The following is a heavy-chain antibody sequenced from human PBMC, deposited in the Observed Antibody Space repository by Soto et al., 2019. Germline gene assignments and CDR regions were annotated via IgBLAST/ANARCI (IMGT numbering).Heavy chain of an antibody. CDR1: GFTFSSYG. CDR3: ARDMSGGTYNYYYGMDV. D-gene: IGHD1-26*01. Sequence: PGGSLRLSCAASGFTFSSYGMHWVRQAPGKGLEWVSAISGSGSNKYYADSVKGRFTISRDNSKNTLYLQMNSLRADDTAVYYCARDMSGGTYNYYYGMDVWGQGTTVTVSS. J-gene: IGHJ6*02. V-gene: IGHV3-33*08. CDR2: ISGSGSNK.